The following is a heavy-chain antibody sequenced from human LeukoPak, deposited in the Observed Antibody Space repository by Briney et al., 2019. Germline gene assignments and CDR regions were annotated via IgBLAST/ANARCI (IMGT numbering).Heavy chain of an antibody. J-gene: IGHJ4*02. CDR3: ARDIGSSGSFGYFDY. Sequence: ASVKVSCKASGYTFTSYAMHWVRQAPGQRLEWMGWINAGNGNTKYSQKFQGRVTITRDTSASTAYMELSSLRSEDTAVYYCARDIGSSGSFGYFDYWGQGTLVTVSS. V-gene: IGHV1-3*01. CDR1: GYTFTSYA. D-gene: IGHD1-26*01. CDR2: INAGNGNT.